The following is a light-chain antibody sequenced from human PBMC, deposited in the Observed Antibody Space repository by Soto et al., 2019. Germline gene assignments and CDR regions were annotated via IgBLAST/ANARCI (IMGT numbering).Light chain of an antibody. Sequence: QSVLTQPASVSGSPGQSITISCTGTSSDVGGYNYVSWYQQHPGEAHKLLIYDVSNRPSGVSNRFSGSKSGNTASLTISGLQAEDEADYYCSSYRSSSTVYVFGTGTKV. V-gene: IGLV2-14*01. CDR1: SSDVGGYNY. J-gene: IGLJ1*01. CDR2: DVS. CDR3: SSYRSSSTVYV.